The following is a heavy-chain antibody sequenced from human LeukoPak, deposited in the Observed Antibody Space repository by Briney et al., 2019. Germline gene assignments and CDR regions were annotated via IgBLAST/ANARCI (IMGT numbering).Heavy chain of an antibody. J-gene: IGHJ4*02. V-gene: IGHV4-38-2*02. CDR2: IYHSGST. CDR1: GYSISSGYY. CDR3: ARGAYDSSGYYFDY. D-gene: IGHD3-22*01. Sequence: PSETLSLTCTVSGYSISSGYYWGWIRQPPGKGLEWIGSIYHSGSTYYNPSLKSRVTISVDTSKNQFSLKLSSVTAADTAVYYCARGAYDSSGYYFDYWGQGTLVTVSS.